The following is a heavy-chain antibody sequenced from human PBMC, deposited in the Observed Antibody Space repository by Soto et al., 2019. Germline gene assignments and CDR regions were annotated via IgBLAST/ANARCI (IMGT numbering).Heavy chain of an antibody. CDR2: ISAYNGNT. D-gene: IGHD2-2*02. J-gene: IGHJ6*02. V-gene: IGHV1-18*04. CDR3: ALLPGYCSSTSCYIRSRRPNYGMDV. Sequence: GASVKVSCKASGYTFTSYGISWVRQAPGQGLERMGWISAYNGNTNYAQKLQGRVTMTTDTSTSTAYMELRSLRSDDTAVYYCALLPGYCSSTSCYIRSRRPNYGMDVCGQGPTVTVYS. CDR1: GYTFTSYG.